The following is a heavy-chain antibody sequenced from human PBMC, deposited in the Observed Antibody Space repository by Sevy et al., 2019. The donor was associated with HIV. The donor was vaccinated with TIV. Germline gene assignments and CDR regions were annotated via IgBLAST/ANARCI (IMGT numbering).Heavy chain of an antibody. D-gene: IGHD4-17*01. J-gene: IGHJ5*01. CDR2: ITYDGSNQ. Sequence: GESLKISCAASGFTFSSYGMHWVRQAPGKGLEWVAVITYDGSNQYYTDSVKGRFTISRDDSKNTPYLQMNSLRAGDTAVYYCAKDHALTTLWVNNWFESWGQGTLVTVSS. CDR1: GFTFSSYG. V-gene: IGHV3-30*18. CDR3: AKDHALTTLWVNNWFES.